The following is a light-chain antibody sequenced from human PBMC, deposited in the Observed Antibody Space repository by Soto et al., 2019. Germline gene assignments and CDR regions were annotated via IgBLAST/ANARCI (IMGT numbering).Light chain of an antibody. J-gene: IGLJ2*01. V-gene: IGLV1-40*01. CDR2: GNT. Sequence: QSVLTQPPSVSGAPGQRVTISCTGSSSNIGAGYDVNWYQQLPGTAPKLLIYGNTNRPSGVPDRFSGSKSGTSASLAITGLQAEDEADYYCQSYDSSPSGSVVFGGGTKLTVL. CDR1: SSNIGAGYD. CDR3: QSYDSSPSGSVV.